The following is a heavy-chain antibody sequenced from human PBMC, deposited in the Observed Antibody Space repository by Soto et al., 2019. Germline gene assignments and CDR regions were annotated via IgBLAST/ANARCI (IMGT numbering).Heavy chain of an antibody. J-gene: IGHJ4*01. D-gene: IGHD6-13*01. CDR2: IVVGSGNT. V-gene: IGHV1-58*01. CDR1: GFTFTSSA. CDR3: AGLSFRIAAGGMDPTPPFDY. Sequence: SVKVSCKASGFTFTSSAVQWARQARGQRLEWIGWIVVGSGNTNYAQKFQERVTITRDMSTSTAYMELSSLRSEDTAVYYCAGLSFRIAAGGMDPTPPFDYWGHGTLVTVSS.